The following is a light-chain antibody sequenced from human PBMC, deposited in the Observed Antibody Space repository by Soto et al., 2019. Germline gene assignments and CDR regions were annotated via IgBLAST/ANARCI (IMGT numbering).Light chain of an antibody. J-gene: IGKJ1*01. CDR3: LQYSTAPWT. Sequence: RDTINCKSSHSVFQSSNSKNYIAWYQQTSGQPPKLLIYWASTREVGVPDRFSGSGSGTDFTLTISNLRAEGMAADSCLQYSTAPWTIGQGTKVDI. CDR1: HSVFQSSNSKNY. V-gene: IGKV4-1*01. CDR2: WAS.